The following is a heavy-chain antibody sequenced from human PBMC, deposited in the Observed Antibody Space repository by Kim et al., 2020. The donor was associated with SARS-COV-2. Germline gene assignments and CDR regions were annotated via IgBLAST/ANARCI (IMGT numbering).Heavy chain of an antibody. Sequence: GGSLRLSCAASGFTFSSYEMNWVRQAPGTGLEWVSYISSSGTTIYYVDSVKGRFTVSRDNAKNSLYLQMNSLRAEDTAIYYCARGGSFGNQRIDYWGQGTLVTVSS. V-gene: IGHV3-48*03. D-gene: IGHD2-15*01. J-gene: IGHJ4*02. CDR3: ARGGSFGNQRIDY. CDR2: ISSSGTTI. CDR1: GFTFSSYE.